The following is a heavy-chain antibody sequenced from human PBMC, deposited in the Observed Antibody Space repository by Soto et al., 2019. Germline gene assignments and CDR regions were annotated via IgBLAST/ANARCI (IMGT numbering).Heavy chain of an antibody. Sequence: GGSLTLSCAASGFTVSSNYMSWVRQAAGKGMEWVAVIYSGGSTYYADSVKGRFTISRHNSKNTLYLQMNSLRAEDTAVYYCARLPSGGESMDYYYGMDVWGQGTTVTVPS. D-gene: IGHD2-21*01. CDR3: ARLPSGGESMDYYYGMDV. J-gene: IGHJ6*02. CDR1: GFTVSSNY. CDR2: IYSGGST. V-gene: IGHV3-53*04.